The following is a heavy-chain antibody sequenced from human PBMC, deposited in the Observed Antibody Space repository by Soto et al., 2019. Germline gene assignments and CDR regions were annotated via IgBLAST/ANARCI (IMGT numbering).Heavy chain of an antibody. J-gene: IGHJ4*02. CDR1: GFTFSSYS. CDR3: AIDLNSGHFEY. D-gene: IGHD2-15*01. CDR2: ISSSSSTI. V-gene: IGHV3-48*01. Sequence: EVQLVESGGGLLQPGGSLRLSCAASGFTFSSYSMNWVRQAPGKGLEWVSYISSSSSTIYYADSVKGRFTISRDNAKNSVYMQKNSQRAEDTAVYYCAIDLNSGHFEYWGQGTLVNVSS.